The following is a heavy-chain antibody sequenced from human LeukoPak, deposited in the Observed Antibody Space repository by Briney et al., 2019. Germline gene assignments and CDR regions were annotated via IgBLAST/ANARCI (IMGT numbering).Heavy chain of an antibody. CDR2: INPSGGST. V-gene: IGHV1-46*01. D-gene: IGHD3-9*01. CDR1: GYTFTSYY. CDR3: SRGGPYYDILTVNYPPDY. J-gene: IGHJ4*02. Sequence: ASVKVSCKASGYTFTSYYMHWVRQAPGQGLEWMGIINPSGGSTSYAQKFQGRVTMTTDTSTSTAYMELRSLRSDDTAVYYCSRGGPYYDILTVNYPPDYWGQGTLVTV.